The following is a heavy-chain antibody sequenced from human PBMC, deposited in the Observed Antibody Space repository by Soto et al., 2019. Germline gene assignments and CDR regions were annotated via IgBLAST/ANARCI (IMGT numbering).Heavy chain of an antibody. J-gene: IGHJ6*02. V-gene: IGHV3-53*01. D-gene: IGHD3-10*01. Sequence: PVGSLRLSCAASGFTVSSNYMSWVRQAPGKGLGWVSVIYSGGSTYYADSVKGRFTISRDNSKNTLYLQMNSLRAEDTAVYYCARDRVSGFYYYYGMDVWGQGTTVTVSS. CDR1: GFTVSSNY. CDR2: IYSGGST. CDR3: ARDRVSGFYYYYGMDV.